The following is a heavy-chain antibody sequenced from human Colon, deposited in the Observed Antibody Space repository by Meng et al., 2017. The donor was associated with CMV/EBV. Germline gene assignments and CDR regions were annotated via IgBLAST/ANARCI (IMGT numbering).Heavy chain of an antibody. J-gene: IGHJ4*02. CDR1: GFTFSSYA. V-gene: IGHV3-30*04. D-gene: IGHD2-2*01. Sequence: GGSLRLSCAASGFTFSSYAMHWVRQAPGKGLEWVAVISYDGSNKYYADSVKGRFTISRDNSKNTLYLQMNSLRAEDTAVYYCSPVDDYWGRGTLVTVSS. CDR2: ISYDGSNK. CDR3: SPVDDY.